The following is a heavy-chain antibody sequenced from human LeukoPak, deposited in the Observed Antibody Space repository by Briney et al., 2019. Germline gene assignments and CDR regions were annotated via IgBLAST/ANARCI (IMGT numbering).Heavy chain of an antibody. CDR3: ARDLGYTHGFGY. V-gene: IGHV3-30-3*01. Sequence: GSLRLSCAASGFTFSSYAMHWVRQAPGKGLEWVAVISYDGSNKYYADSVKGRFTISRDNSKNTLYLQMNSLRAEDTAVYYCARDLGYTHGFGYWGQGTLVTVSS. D-gene: IGHD5-18*01. J-gene: IGHJ4*02. CDR2: ISYDGSNK. CDR1: GFTFSSYA.